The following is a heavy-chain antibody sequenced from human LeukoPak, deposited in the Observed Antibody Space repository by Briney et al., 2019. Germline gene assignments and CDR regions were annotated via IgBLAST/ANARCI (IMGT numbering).Heavy chain of an antibody. CDR1: GGSINSYY. CDR3: ARRAAADTHPPYYSYYYMDV. D-gene: IGHD6-13*01. Sequence: SETLSLTCTVSGGSINSYYWIWIRQPPGKGLEWIGYTPTSGSTDYNPSLKSRVTMSVDTSKNQISPRLTSVTAADTAVYYCARRAAADTHPPYYSYYYMDVWGKGTTVTVSS. V-gene: IGHV4-4*09. CDR2: TPTSGST. J-gene: IGHJ6*03.